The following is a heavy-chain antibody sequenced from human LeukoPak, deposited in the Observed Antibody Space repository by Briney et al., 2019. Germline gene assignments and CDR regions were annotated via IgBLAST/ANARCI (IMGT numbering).Heavy chain of an antibody. V-gene: IGHV1-2*02. CDR2: INPNSGGT. D-gene: IGHD6-13*01. CDR1: GYRFTDYY. Sequence: ASVKVSCKASGYRFTDYYMHWVRQVPGQGPEWMGWINPNSGGTNYAQKFQGRVTMTRDTSISTAYMELSRLRSDDTAVYYCARDLFSRAYSSSWYVAEYFQHWGQGTLVTVSS. J-gene: IGHJ1*01. CDR3: ARDLFSRAYSSSWYVAEYFQH.